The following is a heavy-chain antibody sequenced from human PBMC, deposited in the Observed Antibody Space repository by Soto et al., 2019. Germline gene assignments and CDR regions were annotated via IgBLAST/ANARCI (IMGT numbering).Heavy chain of an antibody. CDR2: INHSGST. CDR1: GGSFSGYY. J-gene: IGHJ6*03. CDR3: ARRPNHLTLYYYYYMDV. V-gene: IGHV4-34*01. Sequence: SETLSLTCAVYGGSFSGYYWSWIRQPPGKGLEWIGEINHSGSTNYDPSLKSRVAISVDTSKNQFSLKLSSVTAADTAVYYCARRPNHLTLYYYYYMDVWGEGTTVTVSS. D-gene: IGHD2-8*01.